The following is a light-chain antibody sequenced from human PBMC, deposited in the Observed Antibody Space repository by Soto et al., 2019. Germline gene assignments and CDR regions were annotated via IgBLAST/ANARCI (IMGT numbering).Light chain of an antibody. V-gene: IGKV1-9*01. Sequence: DIQLTQSPSFLSASVGDRVTITFRASQGINTYLAWYQQKLGKAPKVLIYDASKLHSGVPSRFSGSGSGTEFTLTISSLQPEDFATYFCQQLNTYSYFGGGTKVDIK. CDR1: QGINTY. J-gene: IGKJ4*01. CDR2: DAS. CDR3: QQLNTYSY.